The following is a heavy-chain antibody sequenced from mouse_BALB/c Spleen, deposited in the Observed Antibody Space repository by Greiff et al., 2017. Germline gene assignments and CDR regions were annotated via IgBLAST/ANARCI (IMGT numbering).Heavy chain of an antibody. CDR2: ISTYYGNT. D-gene: IGHD2-14*01. CDR3: ARSYRYDGGYAMDY. V-gene: IGHV1-67*01. Sequence: VQLQQSGPELVRPGVSVKISCKGSSYTFTDYAMHWVKQSHAKSLEWIGVISTYYGNTNYNQKFKGKATMTVDKSSSTAYMELARLTSEDSAVYYCARSYRYDGGYAMDYWGQGTSVTVSS. CDR1: SYTFTDYA. J-gene: IGHJ4*01.